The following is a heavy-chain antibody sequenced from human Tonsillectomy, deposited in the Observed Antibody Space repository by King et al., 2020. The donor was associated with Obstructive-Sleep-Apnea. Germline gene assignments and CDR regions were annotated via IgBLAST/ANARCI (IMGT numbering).Heavy chain of an antibody. D-gene: IGHD2-2*01. J-gene: IGHJ4*02. Sequence: VQLVESGAEVKKPGESLRISCEGSGYSFTNYWITWVRQMPGKGLEWMGTIDPGDSYTNYSPSFQGHVTISADKSISTAYLQWSSLKASDTAIYYCARRFLVYCGTTSCSHFDYWGQGTLVTVPS. CDR2: IDPGDSYT. CDR1: GYSFTNYW. V-gene: IGHV5-10-1*01. CDR3: ARRFLVYCGTTSCSHFDY.